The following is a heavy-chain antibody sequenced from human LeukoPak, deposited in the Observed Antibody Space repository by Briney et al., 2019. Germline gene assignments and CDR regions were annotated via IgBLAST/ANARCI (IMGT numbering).Heavy chain of an antibody. CDR3: ARGRWAAFDI. CDR2: IYHTGST. D-gene: IGHD4-23*01. CDR1: GGSISSNTYY. Sequence: SETLSLTCTVSGGSISSNTYYWAWIRQPPGKGLEWIGSIYHTGSTYYNPSLKSRVTISVDPSKNRFSLQLRSVTAADTAVYYCARGRWAAFDIWGQGTMVTVSS. V-gene: IGHV4-39*01. J-gene: IGHJ3*02.